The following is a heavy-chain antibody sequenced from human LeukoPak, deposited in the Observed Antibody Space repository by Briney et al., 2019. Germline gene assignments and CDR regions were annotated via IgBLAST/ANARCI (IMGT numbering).Heavy chain of an antibody. Sequence: SGPTLVNPTQTLTLTCTFSGFSLSTSGMCVSWIRQPPGKALEWLARIDWDDDKYYSTSLKTRLTISKDTSKNQVVLTMTNMDPVDTATYYCARIRGDYVWGSYRFYYFDYWGQGTLVTVSS. CDR3: ARIRGDYVWGSYRFYYFDY. V-gene: IGHV2-70*11. CDR1: GFSLSTSGMC. CDR2: IDWDDDK. J-gene: IGHJ4*02. D-gene: IGHD3-16*02.